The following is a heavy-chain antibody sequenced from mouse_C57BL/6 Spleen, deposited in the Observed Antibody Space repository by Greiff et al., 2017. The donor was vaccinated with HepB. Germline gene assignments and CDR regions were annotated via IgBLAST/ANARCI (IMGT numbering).Heavy chain of an antibody. CDR1: GFTFTDYY. Sequence: EVMLVESGGGLVQPGGSLSLSCAASGFTFTDYYMSWVRQPPGKALEWLGFIRNKANGYTTEYSASVKGRFTISRDNSQSILYLQMNALRAEDSATYYCAMGRGTIDYWGQGTTLTVSS. D-gene: IGHD1-1*01. J-gene: IGHJ2*01. V-gene: IGHV7-3*01. CDR3: AMGRGTIDY. CDR2: IRNKANGYTT.